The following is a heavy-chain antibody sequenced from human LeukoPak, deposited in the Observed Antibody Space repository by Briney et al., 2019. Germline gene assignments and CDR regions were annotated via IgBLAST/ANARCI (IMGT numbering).Heavy chain of an antibody. CDR2: IYDSGSA. J-gene: IGHJ6*03. D-gene: IGHD3-3*01. Sequence: SETLSLTCTVSGVSVNSHYWSWIRQPPGKGLEWIGFIYDSGSANYRSSLESRVTMTLDTSKNQFSLKLNSVTAADTAVYYCARVLQNYYHLDVWGKGTTVTVSS. V-gene: IGHV4-59*02. CDR1: GVSVNSHY. CDR3: ARVLQNYYHLDV.